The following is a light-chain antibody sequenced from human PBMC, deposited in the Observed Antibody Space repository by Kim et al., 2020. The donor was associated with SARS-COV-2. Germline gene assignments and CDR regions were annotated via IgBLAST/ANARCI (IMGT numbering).Light chain of an antibody. CDR2: DTR. CDR3: LLSLNGGRV. J-gene: IGLJ2*01. V-gene: IGLV7-46*01. CDR1: TGPVTSGHY. Sequence: PGGTVTLTCGSSTGPVTSGHYPYWFQQKPGQVPRALMYDTRNRYSRTAARFSGSLRGGKAALALSGAQPEDEADYYCLLSLNGGRVFGGGTQLTVL.